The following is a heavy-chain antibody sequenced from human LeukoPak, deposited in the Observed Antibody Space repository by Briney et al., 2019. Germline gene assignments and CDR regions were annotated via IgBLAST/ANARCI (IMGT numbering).Heavy chain of an antibody. Sequence: PSETLSLTCTVSGGSISSSSYYWGWIRQPPGKGLEWIGYIYHSGSTYYNPSLKSRVTISVDRSKNQFSLKLSSVTAADTAVYYCAREEGRKYQLLSFLDPDAFDIWGQGTMVTVSS. J-gene: IGHJ3*02. CDR2: IYHSGST. V-gene: IGHV4-30-2*01. CDR1: GGSISSSSYY. CDR3: AREEGRKYQLLSFLDPDAFDI. D-gene: IGHD2-2*01.